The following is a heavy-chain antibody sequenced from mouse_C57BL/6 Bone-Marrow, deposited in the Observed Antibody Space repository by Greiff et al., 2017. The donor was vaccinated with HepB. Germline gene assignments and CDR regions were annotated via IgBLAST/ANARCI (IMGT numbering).Heavy chain of an antibody. CDR1: GYTFTDYN. D-gene: IGHD1-1*01. J-gene: IGHJ3*01. Sequence: EVQRVESGPELVKPGASVKMSCKASGYTFTDYNMHWVKQSHGKSLEWIGYINPNNGGTSYNQKFKGKATLTVNKSSSTAYMELRSLTSEDSAVYYCARWAKSSSWFAYWGQGTLVTVSA. CDR2: INPNNGGT. V-gene: IGHV1-22*01. CDR3: ARWAKSSSWFAY.